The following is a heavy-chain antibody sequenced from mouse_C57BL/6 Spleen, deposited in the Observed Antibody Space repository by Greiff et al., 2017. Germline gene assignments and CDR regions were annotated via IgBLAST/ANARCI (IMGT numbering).Heavy chain of an antibody. CDR2: IDPSDSYT. D-gene: IGHD2-1*01. CDR3: ARSGLYGNYPYYFDY. J-gene: IGHJ2*01. V-gene: IGHV1-69*01. CDR1: GYTFTSYW. Sequence: VQLQQSGAELVMPGASVKLSCKASGYTFTSYWMHWVKQRPGQGLEWIGEIDPSDSYTNYNQKFKGKSTLTVDKSSSTAYMQLSSLTSEDSAVYYCARSGLYGNYPYYFDYWGQGTTLTVSS.